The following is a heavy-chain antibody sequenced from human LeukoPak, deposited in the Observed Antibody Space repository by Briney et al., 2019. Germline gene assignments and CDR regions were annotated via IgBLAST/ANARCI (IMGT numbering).Heavy chain of an antibody. Sequence: GESLKISCKVSGYSFTTYWIGWVRQMPGRGLEWMGITDPGNSDTSYSPSFQGQVTISADRSISTAYLQWSSLKASDTAMYYCTRLIGYCSGGSCYCDYWGQGTLVTVSS. D-gene: IGHD2-15*01. J-gene: IGHJ4*02. CDR3: TRLIGYCSGGSCYCDY. CDR2: TDPGNSDT. V-gene: IGHV5-51*01. CDR1: GYSFTTYW.